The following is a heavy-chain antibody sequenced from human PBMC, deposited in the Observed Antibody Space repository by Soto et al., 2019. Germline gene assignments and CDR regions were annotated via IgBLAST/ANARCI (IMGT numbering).Heavy chain of an antibody. CDR2: ISPSASDT. V-gene: IGHV3-23*01. Sequence: PGGSLRLSCAASGFSFSTSSMAWVRQPPGKCLEWVSAISPSASDTLYADSVKGRFTISRDNSQNTLFLQMTSLRADDTAVYYCAKGGYTFAYEWGQGALVTVSS. CDR3: AKGGYTFAYE. CDR1: GFSFSTSS. D-gene: IGHD5-18*01. J-gene: IGHJ4*02.